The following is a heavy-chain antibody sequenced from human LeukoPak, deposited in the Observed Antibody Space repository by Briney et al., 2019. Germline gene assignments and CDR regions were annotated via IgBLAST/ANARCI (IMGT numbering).Heavy chain of an antibody. D-gene: IGHD3-3*01. CDR2: IPYDGNKK. J-gene: IGHJ4*02. Sequence: GGSLRLSCAASGFSFITNGIHWVRQAPGKGLEWVAFIPYDGNKKYYTDSVKGRFTISRDNSKNTMYLQMNSLRPEDTAVYYCAKDGFGGGTLPYYLDNWGRGTLVTVSS. V-gene: IGHV3-30*02. CDR1: GFSFITNG. CDR3: AKDGFGGGTLPYYLDN.